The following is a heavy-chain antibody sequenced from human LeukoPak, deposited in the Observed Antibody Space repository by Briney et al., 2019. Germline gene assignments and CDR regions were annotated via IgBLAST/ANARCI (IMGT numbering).Heavy chain of an antibody. J-gene: IGHJ4*02. D-gene: IGHD3-10*01. V-gene: IGHV3-48*02. CDR2: ISSGSSTT. Sequence: PGGSLRLSCAASGFTFSPLGMNWVRQAPGRGLEWVPYISSGSSTTYYADSVKGRFTISRDNAKNSLYLQVNSLRDQDTAVYYCARGRGLTLSYHYFDYWGQGTLVTVSS. CDR3: ARGRGLTLSYHYFDY. CDR1: GFTFSPLG.